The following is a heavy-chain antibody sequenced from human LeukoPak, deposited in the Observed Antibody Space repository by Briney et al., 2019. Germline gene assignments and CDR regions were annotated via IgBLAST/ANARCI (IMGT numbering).Heavy chain of an antibody. V-gene: IGHV3-30*02. Sequence: GGSLRLSCAGSGFRFSNYGMEWVRQAPGKGLEWVAFIRYDGSDKYYADSVKGRFIISRENSKNTGYLQMNSLRVEDTAVYYCAKDLMATTFSEYNWFDPWGQGTLVTVSS. J-gene: IGHJ5*02. CDR1: GFRFSNYG. CDR2: IRYDGSDK. CDR3: AKDLMATTFSEYNWFDP. D-gene: IGHD2/OR15-2a*01.